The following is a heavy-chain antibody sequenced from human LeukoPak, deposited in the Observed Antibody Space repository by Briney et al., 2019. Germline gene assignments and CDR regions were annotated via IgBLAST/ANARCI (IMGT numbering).Heavy chain of an antibody. CDR1: GDSISGYY. J-gene: IGHJ4*02. CDR3: TRSLPAAMFSLDY. D-gene: IGHD2-2*01. CDR2: ISYSGST. V-gene: IGHV4-59*01. Sequence: SETLSLTCTVSGDSISGYYWSWIRQPPGKRLEWIGYISYSGSTNYNPSLKTRVTIPVDTSKNQFSLKLTSVTAADTAVYYCTRSLPAAMFSLDYWGQGTLVTVSS.